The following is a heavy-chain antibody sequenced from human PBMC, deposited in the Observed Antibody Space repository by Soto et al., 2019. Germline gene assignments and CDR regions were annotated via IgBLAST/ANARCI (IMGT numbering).Heavy chain of an antibody. CDR2: INAGNGNT. V-gene: IGHV1-3*01. CDR3: ARGQYDVWRGYYTSGYFDS. CDR1: GYTFTSYA. Sequence: QVQLVQSGAEVKKPGASVKVSCKASGYTFTSYAMHWVRQAPGQRLEWMGWINAGNGNTKYSQKFQGRVTITRDTSESTAYMELSSLRSEDTAVYYCARGQYDVWRGYYTSGYFDSWGQGTLVTVSS. D-gene: IGHD3-3*01. J-gene: IGHJ4*02.